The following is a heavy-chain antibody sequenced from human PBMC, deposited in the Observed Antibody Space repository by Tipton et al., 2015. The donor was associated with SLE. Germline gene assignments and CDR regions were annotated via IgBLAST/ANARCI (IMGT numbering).Heavy chain of an antibody. CDR2: IYPTGRT. V-gene: IGHV4-39*01. Sequence: TLSLTCTVSGVSIPSSGFYCGWFRQPPGKGLEWIGEIYPTGRTDYYPSLMSRVTISVDTSQNQFSLRLTSVTAADTAVYYCGRHKTAPRAFDFWGQGTLVTV. CDR3: GRHKTAPRAFDF. CDR1: GVSIPSSGFY. J-gene: IGHJ3*01.